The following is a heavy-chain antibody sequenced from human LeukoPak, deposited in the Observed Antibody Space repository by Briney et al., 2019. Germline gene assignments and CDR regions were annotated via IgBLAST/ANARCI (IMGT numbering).Heavy chain of an antibody. Sequence: SETLSLTCTVSGDSIRTPAYHWGWVRQPPGKGLEWIGSIFYTGGTYYNPSLQSRLTMSVDTSKNQFSLKLSSMTAADTAVYYCARLKGDPGGSWGQGTLVTVSS. D-gene: IGHD3-10*01. CDR3: ARLKGDPGGS. CDR2: IFYTGGT. CDR1: GDSIRTPAYH. J-gene: IGHJ5*02. V-gene: IGHV4-39*01.